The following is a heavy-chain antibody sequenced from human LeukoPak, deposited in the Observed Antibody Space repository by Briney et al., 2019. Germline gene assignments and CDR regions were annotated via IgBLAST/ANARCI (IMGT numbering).Heavy chain of an antibody. Sequence: AASVKVSCKASGYTFTGYYMHWVRQAPGQGLEWMGWINPNSGGTNYAQKFQGRVTMTRDTSISTAYMEMSRLRSDDTAVYYCARELVDIVATSYFDIWGQGTMVTVSS. D-gene: IGHD5-12*01. CDR3: ARELVDIVATSYFDI. J-gene: IGHJ3*02. V-gene: IGHV1-2*02. CDR1: GYTFTGYY. CDR2: INPNSGGT.